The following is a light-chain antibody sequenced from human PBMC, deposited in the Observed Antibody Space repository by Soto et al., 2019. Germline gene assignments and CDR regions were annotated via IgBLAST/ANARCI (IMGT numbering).Light chain of an antibody. CDR2: AAS. CDR1: QSISSY. V-gene: IGKV1-39*01. CDR3: QQSYSTPWT. Sequence: DSQMTQSPSSLSASVGDRVTITCRASQSISSYLNWYQQKPGKAPKLLIYAASSLQSGVPSRFSGSGSGTDFTLTISSLQPEDFATYYCQQSYSTPWTSGQGTKVEIK. J-gene: IGKJ1*01.